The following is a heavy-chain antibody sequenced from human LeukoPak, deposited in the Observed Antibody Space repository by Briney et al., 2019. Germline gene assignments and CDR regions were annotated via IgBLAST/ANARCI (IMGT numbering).Heavy chain of an antibody. CDR3: AREDVVVVAKNYYYGMDV. D-gene: IGHD2-15*01. CDR1: GYTFTSYG. J-gene: IGHJ6*02. Sequence: ASVKVSCKASGYTFTSYGISWVRQAPGQGLEWMGWISAYNGNTNYAQKLQGRVTMTTDTSTSTAYMELRSLRSDDTAVYYCAREDVVVVAKNYYYGMDVWGQGTTVTVSS. CDR2: ISAYNGNT. V-gene: IGHV1-18*01.